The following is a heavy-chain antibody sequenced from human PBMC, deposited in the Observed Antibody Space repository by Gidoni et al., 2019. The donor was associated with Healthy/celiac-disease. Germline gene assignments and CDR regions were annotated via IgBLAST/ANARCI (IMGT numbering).Heavy chain of an antibody. V-gene: IGHV4-34*01. CDR1: GGSVSGYY. CDR2: INHSGST. J-gene: IGHJ5*02. D-gene: IGHD6-13*01. CDR3: ARAPNAGYSSSWYPVQRRNWFDP. Sequence: QVQLQQWGAGLLKPPETLSITSAVAGGSVSGYYWSWNRQPPGKGLEWIGEINHSGSTTYHPSLQIRVTISVDTSKNQFSLKLSSVPAADTAVYYCARAPNAGYSSSWYPVQRRNWFDPWGQGTLVTVSS.